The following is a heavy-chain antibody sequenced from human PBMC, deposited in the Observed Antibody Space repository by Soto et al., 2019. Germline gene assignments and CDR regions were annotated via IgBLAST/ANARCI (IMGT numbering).Heavy chain of an antibody. J-gene: IGHJ5*02. Sequence: QLQLQESGPGLVKPSETLSLTCTVSGGSISSSSYYWGWIRQPPGQGLEWIGSIYYSGSTYYNPSLKSRVTISVDTSKNQFSLKLSSVTAADTAVYYCARSSTTVTSVWFDPWGQGTLVTVSS. CDR3: ARSSTTVTSVWFDP. CDR1: GGSISSSSYY. CDR2: IYYSGST. D-gene: IGHD4-4*01. V-gene: IGHV4-39*01.